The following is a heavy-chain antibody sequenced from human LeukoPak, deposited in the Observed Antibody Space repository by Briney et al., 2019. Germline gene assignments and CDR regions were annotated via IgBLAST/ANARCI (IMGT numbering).Heavy chain of an antibody. CDR3: ARSRGWSPIDY. CDR1: GGSFSGYY. V-gene: IGHV4-34*01. CDR2: INHSGST. D-gene: IGHD6-19*01. Sequence: SETLSLTCAVCGGSFSGYYWSWIRQPPGKGLEWIGEINHSGSTNYNPSLKSRVTISVDTSKNQFSLKLSSVTAADTAVYYCARSRGWSPIDYWGQGTLVTVSS. J-gene: IGHJ4*02.